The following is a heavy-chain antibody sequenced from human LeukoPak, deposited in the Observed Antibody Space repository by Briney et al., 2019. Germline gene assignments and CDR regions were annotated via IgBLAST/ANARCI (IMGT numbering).Heavy chain of an antibody. J-gene: IGHJ3*02. V-gene: IGHV3-23*01. Sequence: PGRSLRLSCAASMITFRRYATSWVRQAPGKGLEWVSAISGSGCSTYYADSVKGRFTISRDNSKKTLYLQMNSLRAEDTAVYYWCCQEVKCVSGSYYGVFDICGQGTMVTVSS. CDR1: MITFRRYA. CDR3: CCQEVKCVSGSYYGVFDI. CDR2: ISGSGCST. D-gene: IGHD3-10*01.